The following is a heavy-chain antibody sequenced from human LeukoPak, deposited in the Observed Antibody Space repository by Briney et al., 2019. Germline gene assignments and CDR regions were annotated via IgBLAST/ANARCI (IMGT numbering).Heavy chain of an antibody. Sequence: PSETLSLTCTVSGGSVSSGSYYWSWIRQPPGKGLEWIGYIYYSGSTNYNPSLKSRVTIPVDTSKNQFSLKLSSVTAADTAVYYCARVGGYGDYKDYWGQGTLVTVSS. CDR1: GGSVSSGSYY. CDR2: IYYSGST. V-gene: IGHV4-61*01. D-gene: IGHD4-17*01. CDR3: ARVGGYGDYKDY. J-gene: IGHJ4*02.